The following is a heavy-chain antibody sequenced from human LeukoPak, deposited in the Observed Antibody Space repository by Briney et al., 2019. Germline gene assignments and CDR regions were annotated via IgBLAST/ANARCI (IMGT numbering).Heavy chain of an antibody. J-gene: IGHJ4*02. Sequence: SETLSLTCAVYGGSFSGYYWSWIRQPPGKGLELIGEINHSGSTNYNPSLKSRVTISVDTSKNHFSLKLSSVTAADTAVYYCARALYSSSWTFDYWGQGTLVTVSS. CDR3: ARALYSSSWTFDY. CDR2: INHSGST. CDR1: GGSFSGYY. V-gene: IGHV4-34*01. D-gene: IGHD6-13*01.